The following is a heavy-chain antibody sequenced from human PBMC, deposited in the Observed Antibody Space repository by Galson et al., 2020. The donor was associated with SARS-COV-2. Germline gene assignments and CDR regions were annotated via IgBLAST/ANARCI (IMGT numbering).Heavy chain of an antibody. Sequence: ASVKVSCKASGYTFTGYYMHWVRQAPGQGLAWMGWINPNSGGTNYAQKFQGRVTMTRDTSISTAYMELSRLRSDDTAVYYCARGHYYDSSGYLDAFDIWGQGTMVTVSS. CDR1: GYTFTGYY. CDR3: ARGHYYDSSGYLDAFDI. V-gene: IGHV1-2*02. D-gene: IGHD3-22*01. CDR2: INPNSGGT. J-gene: IGHJ3*02.